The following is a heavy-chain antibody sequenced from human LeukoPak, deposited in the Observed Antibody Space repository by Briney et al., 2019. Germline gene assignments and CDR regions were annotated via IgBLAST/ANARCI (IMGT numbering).Heavy chain of an antibody. V-gene: IGHV3-7*01. J-gene: IGHJ4*02. D-gene: IGHD3-10*01. CDR1: GFTFSSYW. CDR2: FKQDVSEK. Sequence: PGGSLRLSCAASGFTFSSYWMTWVRQAPGKGLEWVANFKQDVSEKYYVDSVKGRFTISRDNAKNSLYLQMNSLRAEDTAVYYCAKDHHYGSGSVDYWGQGTLVTVSS. CDR3: AKDHHYGSGSVDY.